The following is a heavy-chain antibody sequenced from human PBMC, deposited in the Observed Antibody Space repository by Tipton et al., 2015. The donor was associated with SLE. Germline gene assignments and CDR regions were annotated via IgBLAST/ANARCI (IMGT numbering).Heavy chain of an antibody. CDR3: ARDYGDYYYDY. CDR1: GFTFSSYE. J-gene: IGHJ4*02. CDR2: ISSSGSTI. Sequence: GSLRLSCAASGFTFSSYEMNWVRQAPGKGLEWVSYISSSGSTIYYADSVRGRFTISRDNAKNSVYLQMDSLRAEDTAIYYCARDYGDYYYDYWGQGTLVTVSS. V-gene: IGHV3-48*03. D-gene: IGHD4-17*01.